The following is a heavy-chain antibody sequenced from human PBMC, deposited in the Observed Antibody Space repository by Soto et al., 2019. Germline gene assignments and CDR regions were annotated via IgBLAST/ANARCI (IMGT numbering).Heavy chain of an antibody. V-gene: IGHV4-59*01. CDR2: IYYSGST. CDR3: AREISGGYDHLYNWFDP. D-gene: IGHD5-12*01. J-gene: IGHJ5*02. CDR1: GGSISSYY. Sequence: PSETLSLTCTVSGGSISSYYWSWIRQPPGKGLEWIGYIYYSGSTNYNPSLKSRVTISVDTSKNQFSLKLSSVTAADTAVYYCAREISGGYDHLYNWFDPWGQGTLVTISS.